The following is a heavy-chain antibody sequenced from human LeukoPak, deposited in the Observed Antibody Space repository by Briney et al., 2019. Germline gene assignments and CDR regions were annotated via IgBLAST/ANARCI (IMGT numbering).Heavy chain of an antibody. CDR1: GFTFSSYA. V-gene: IGHV3-30*01. J-gene: IGHJ4*02. Sequence: GGSLRLSCAASGFTFSSYAMHWVRQAPSKGLEWVAVISYDGSNKYYADSVKGRFTISRDNSKNRLYLQMNSLRAEDTAVYYCASGDIVVVPAAIPFDYWGQGTLVTVSS. CDR2: ISYDGSNK. CDR3: ASGDIVVVPAAIPFDY. D-gene: IGHD2-2*02.